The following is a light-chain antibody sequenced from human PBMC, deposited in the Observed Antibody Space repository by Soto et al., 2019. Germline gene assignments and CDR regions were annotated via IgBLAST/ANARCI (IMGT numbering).Light chain of an antibody. Sequence: VLTQPPSVSGAPGQRVTISCTGSSSNIGAGYDVHWYQQLPGTAPKLLIYGNSNRPSGVPDRFSGSKSGTSASLAITGLQAEDEADYYCQSYDSSLGVVFGGGTQLTVL. V-gene: IGLV1-40*01. CDR3: QSYDSSLGVV. CDR2: GNS. CDR1: SSNIGAGYD. J-gene: IGLJ2*01.